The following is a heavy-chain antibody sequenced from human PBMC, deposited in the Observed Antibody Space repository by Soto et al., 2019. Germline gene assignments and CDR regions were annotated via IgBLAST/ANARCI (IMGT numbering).Heavy chain of an antibody. CDR1: GYTFTGYY. Sequence: SVKVSCKASGYTFTGYYMHWVRQAPGQGLEWMGWINPIPGTANYAQKFQGRVTITADESTSTAYMELSSLRSEDTAVYYCARSQGSSTSLEIYYYYYYGMDVWGQGTTVTVSS. D-gene: IGHD2-2*01. J-gene: IGHJ6*02. CDR3: ARSQGSSTSLEIYYYYYYGMDV. V-gene: IGHV1-69*11. CDR2: INPIPGTA.